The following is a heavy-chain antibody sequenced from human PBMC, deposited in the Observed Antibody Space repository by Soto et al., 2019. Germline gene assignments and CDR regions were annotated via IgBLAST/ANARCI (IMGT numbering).Heavy chain of an antibody. CDR1: GVSFSSYW. CDR2: INTDGSST. CDR3: ARSPGGYYID. D-gene: IGHD3-9*01. J-gene: IGHJ3*01. V-gene: IGHV3-74*01. Sequence: GGSMRLCSADSGVSFSSYWMHWVRQGPGKGLVWVARINTDGSSTNYADSVKGRFTISRDNAKNTLYLQMNSLRAEDTAVYYCARSPGGYYIDWGQGTMVTVSS.